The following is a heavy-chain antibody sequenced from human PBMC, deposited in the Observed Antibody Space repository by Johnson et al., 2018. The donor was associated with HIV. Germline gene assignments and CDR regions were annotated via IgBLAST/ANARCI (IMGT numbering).Heavy chain of an antibody. CDR2: IYSGGST. CDR1: GFTFTIYA. Sequence: QVQLVEFGGGVVQPGGSLRLSCAASGFTFTIYALYWVRQAPVKGLEWVSVIYSGGSTYYADSVKGRFTISRDNSKNTLYLQMNSLRAEDTAVYYCAREAWDSSGSAFDIWGQGTMVTVSS. CDR3: AREAWDSSGSAFDI. J-gene: IGHJ3*02. D-gene: IGHD3-22*01. V-gene: IGHV3-NL1*01.